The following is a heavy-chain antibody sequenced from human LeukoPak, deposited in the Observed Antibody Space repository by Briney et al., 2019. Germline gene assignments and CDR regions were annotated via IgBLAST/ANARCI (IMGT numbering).Heavy chain of an antibody. V-gene: IGHV4-34*01. D-gene: IGHD2-15*01. Sequence: GSTNYNPSLKSRVTISVDTSKNQFSLKLSSVTAADTAVYYCARSRCSGGSCYPRFFYFDYWGQGTLVTVSS. CDR3: ARSRCSGGSCYPRFFYFDY. CDR2: GST. J-gene: IGHJ4*02.